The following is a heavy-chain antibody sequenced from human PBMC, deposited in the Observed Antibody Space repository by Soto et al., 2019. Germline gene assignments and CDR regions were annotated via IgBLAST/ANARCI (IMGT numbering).Heavy chain of an antibody. CDR2: VNHSGST. V-gene: IGHV4-34*01. D-gene: IGHD6-6*01. Sequence: SETLSLTCAVYGGSFSDYSWSWIRQPPGKGLEWIGEVNHSGSTNYNPSLKSRVTMSVDTSKNQFSLKLSSVTAADTAFYYCARTRWYFERWGSDTLVTVSS. CDR1: GGSFSDYS. J-gene: IGHJ2*01. CDR3: ARTRWYFER.